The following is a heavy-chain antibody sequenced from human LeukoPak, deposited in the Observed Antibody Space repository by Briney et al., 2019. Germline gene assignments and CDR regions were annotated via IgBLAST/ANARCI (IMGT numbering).Heavy chain of an antibody. CDR1: GGSISSSSYY. CDR3: ALASSGAFDI. J-gene: IGHJ3*02. CDR2: IYYSGST. Sequence: SETLSLTCTVSGGSISSSSYYWGWIRQPPGKGLEWIGSIYYSGSTYYNPSLKSRVTISVDTSKDQFSLKLSSVTAADTAVYYCALASSGAFDIWGQGTMVTVSS. V-gene: IGHV4-39*01.